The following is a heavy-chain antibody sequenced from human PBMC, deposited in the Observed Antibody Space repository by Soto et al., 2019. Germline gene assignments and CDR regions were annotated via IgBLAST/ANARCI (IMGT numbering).Heavy chain of an antibody. CDR2: IYPGDSDT. V-gene: IGHV5-51*01. CDR1: GYSFTSYW. J-gene: IGHJ4*02. Sequence: GESLTIXCKGSGYSFTSYWIGWVRQMPGKGLEWMGIIYPGDSDTRYSPSFQGPVTISADKSISTAYLQWSSLKASDTAMYYCARRMRYSRSSFLGWDYYFVFWGQGTLIDVSS. D-gene: IGHD6-6*01. CDR3: ARRMRYSRSSFLGWDYYFVF.